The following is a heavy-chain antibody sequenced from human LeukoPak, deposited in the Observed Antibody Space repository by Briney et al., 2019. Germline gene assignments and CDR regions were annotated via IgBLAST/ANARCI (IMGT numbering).Heavy chain of an antibody. CDR1: GFTFSTYA. J-gene: IGHJ4*02. CDR2: ISGSDDGT. D-gene: IGHD5-12*01. CDR3: AKSTRPTRGYSGYDSVWDY. V-gene: IGHV3-23*01. Sequence: GGSLRLSCAASGFTFSTYAMSWVRQIPGKGLEWVSAISGSDDGTYYAGSVKGRFTISRDNSRNTLYLQMNTLRAEDTAVYYCAKSTRPTRGYSGYDSVWDYWGQGTLVTVSS.